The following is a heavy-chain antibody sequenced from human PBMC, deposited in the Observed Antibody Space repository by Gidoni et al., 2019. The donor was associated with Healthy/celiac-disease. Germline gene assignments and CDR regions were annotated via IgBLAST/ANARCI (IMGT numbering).Heavy chain of an antibody. D-gene: IGHD3-10*01. CDR3: AKVASGSAPLEYFDY. CDR1: GFTCSSYA. Sequence: EVQLVESGGGLRQPGGSLRLSGAASGFTCSSYAMSWVRQAPGKGLEWVSAIGGSGGSTYYAHSVKGRFTISRDNSKNTLYLQMNSLRAEDTAVYYCAKVASGSAPLEYFDYWGQGTLVTVSS. V-gene: IGHV3-23*04. CDR2: IGGSGGST. J-gene: IGHJ4*02.